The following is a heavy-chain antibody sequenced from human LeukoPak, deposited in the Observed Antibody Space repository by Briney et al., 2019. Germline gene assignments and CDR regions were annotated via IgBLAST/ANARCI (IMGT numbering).Heavy chain of an antibody. D-gene: IGHD3-10*01. Sequence: ASVKVSCKASGYTFTDYYIHWVRQAPGQGLEWMGWINPNSGGTSYVQKFQGRVSMTRDTSSTTAYVELSRLRSDDTAVYYCARSGMVRGRDPWGQGTLVTVSS. CDR1: GYTFTDYY. V-gene: IGHV1-2*02. CDR3: ARSGMVRGRDP. J-gene: IGHJ5*02. CDR2: INPNSGGT.